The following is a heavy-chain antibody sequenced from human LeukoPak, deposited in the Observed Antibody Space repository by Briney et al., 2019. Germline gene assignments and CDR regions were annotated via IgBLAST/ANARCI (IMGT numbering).Heavy chain of an antibody. V-gene: IGHV4-39*01. Sequence: SETLSLTCTVSGGSISSSSYYWGWIRQPPGKGLEWIGSIYYSGSTYYNPSLKSRVTISVDTSKNQFSLKLSSVTAADTAVYYCARLRVRGVIITEDYWGQGTLVTVSS. CDR2: IYYSGST. CDR1: GGSISSSSYY. D-gene: IGHD3-10*01. CDR3: ARLRVRGVIITEDY. J-gene: IGHJ4*02.